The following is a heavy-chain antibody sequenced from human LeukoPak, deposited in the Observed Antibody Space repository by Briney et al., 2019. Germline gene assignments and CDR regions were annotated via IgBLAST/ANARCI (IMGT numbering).Heavy chain of an antibody. CDR1: RGSISTYY. Sequence: SETLSHTPTVSRGSISTYYWSCIRRPPGKGLEWIAYIHASGPTNYNPSLKSRITISVDTSKNQFSLKLSAVTAADTAVYCCARHDAGIAARPFDNWGQGTLVTVSS. J-gene: IGHJ4*02. D-gene: IGHD6-6*01. V-gene: IGHV4-4*09. CDR3: ARHDAGIAARPFDN. CDR2: IHASGPT.